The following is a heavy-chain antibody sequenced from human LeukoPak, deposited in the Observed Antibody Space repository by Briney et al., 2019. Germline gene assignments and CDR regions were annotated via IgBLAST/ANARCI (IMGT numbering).Heavy chain of an antibody. Sequence: GGSLRLSCAASGFTFSSYAMSWVRQAPGKGLEWVSVISGSGGSTYYADSVKGRFTISRDNSENTLHLQMNSLRAEDAAVYYCAKGGSSWYYFGYWGQGTLVTVSS. CDR2: ISGSGGST. J-gene: IGHJ4*02. CDR1: GFTFSSYA. D-gene: IGHD6-13*01. CDR3: AKGGSSWYYFGY. V-gene: IGHV3-23*01.